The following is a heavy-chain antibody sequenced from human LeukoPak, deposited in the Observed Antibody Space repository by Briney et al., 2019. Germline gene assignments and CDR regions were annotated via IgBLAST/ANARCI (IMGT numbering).Heavy chain of an antibody. CDR2: IYYSGST. CDR3: ARSPITIFGVSPHNWFDP. CDR1: GGSISSSSYY. V-gene: IGHV4-39*01. D-gene: IGHD3-3*01. Sequence: SETLSLTCTVSGGSISSSSYYWGWIRQPPGKGLEWIGSIYYSGSTYYNPSLKSRVTISVDTSKNQFSLKLSSVTAADTAVYYCARSPITIFGVSPHNWFDPWGQGTLVTVSS. J-gene: IGHJ5*02.